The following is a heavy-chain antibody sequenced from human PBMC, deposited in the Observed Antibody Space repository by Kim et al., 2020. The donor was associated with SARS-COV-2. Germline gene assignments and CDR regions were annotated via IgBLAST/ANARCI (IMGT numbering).Heavy chain of an antibody. CDR3: VSGSGYSSSWYYYYGMDV. J-gene: IGHJ6*02. V-gene: IGHV1-18*01. CDR2: ISAYNGNT. CDR1: GYTFTSYG. Sequence: ASVKVSCKASGYTFTSYGISWVRQAPGQGLEWMGWISAYNGNTNYAQKLQGRDTMTTDTSTSTAYMELRSLRSDDPAVYYCVSGSGYSSSWYYYYGMDVWGQGTTVTVSS. D-gene: IGHD6-13*01.